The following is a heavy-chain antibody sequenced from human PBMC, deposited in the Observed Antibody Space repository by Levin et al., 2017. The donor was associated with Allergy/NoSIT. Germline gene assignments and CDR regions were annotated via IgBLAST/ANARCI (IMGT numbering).Heavy chain of an antibody. CDR1: GFTFSSYS. D-gene: IGHD7-27*01. CDR3: ARSNWGLTGRNAFDI. J-gene: IGHJ3*02. V-gene: IGHV3-48*04. CDR2: ISSSSSTI. Sequence: PGGSLRLSCAASGFTFSSYSMNWVRQAPGKGLEWLSYISSSSSTIYYADSVKDRFTISRDNAKNSLYLQMNSLRAEYTALYYCARSNWGLTGRNAFDIWGQGTKVTVSS.